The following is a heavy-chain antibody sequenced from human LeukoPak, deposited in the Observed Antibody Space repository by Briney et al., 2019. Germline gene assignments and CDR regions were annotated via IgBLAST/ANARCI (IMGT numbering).Heavy chain of an antibody. V-gene: IGHV3-7*01. D-gene: IGHD3-16*01. CDR1: GFTFSNYW. J-gene: IGHJ1*01. CDR3: AKDDDWGRFNH. CDR2: IKQDRSEK. Sequence: GGSLRLSCAASGFTFSNYWMSWVRQAPGKGLEWVANIKQDRSEKYYVDSVKGRFTISRDNAKNSLYLQMNSLRAEDTAVYYCAKDDDWGRFNHWGQGTLVTVSS.